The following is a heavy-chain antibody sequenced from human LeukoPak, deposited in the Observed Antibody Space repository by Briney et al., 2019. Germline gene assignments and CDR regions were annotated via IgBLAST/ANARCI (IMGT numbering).Heavy chain of an antibody. D-gene: IGHD3-10*01. CDR3: AREEYGSRDL. CDR2: ISGNSKNT. Sequence: GGSLRLSCASSGFTFSYYTMNWVRQVPGEGLEWVASISGNSKNTYYAVSVKGRFTISRDNAKNSLYLQMNCLRTEDTAIYYCAREEYGSRDLWGQGTLVTVSS. V-gene: IGHV3-21*01. CDR1: GFTFSYYT. J-gene: IGHJ5*02.